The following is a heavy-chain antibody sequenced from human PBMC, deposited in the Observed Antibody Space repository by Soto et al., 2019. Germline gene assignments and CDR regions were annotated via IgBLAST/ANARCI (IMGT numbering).Heavy chain of an antibody. CDR1: GFTFSSYA. Sequence: GGSLRLSCAASGFTFSSYAMSWVRQAPGKGLEWVSAISGSGGSTYYADSVKGRFTISRDNSKNTLYLQMNSLRAEDTAVYYWAKYGLRFLEWLLSAFDYWGQGTLVTVSS. V-gene: IGHV3-23*01. J-gene: IGHJ4*02. CDR3: AKYGLRFLEWLLSAFDY. D-gene: IGHD3-3*01. CDR2: ISGSGGST.